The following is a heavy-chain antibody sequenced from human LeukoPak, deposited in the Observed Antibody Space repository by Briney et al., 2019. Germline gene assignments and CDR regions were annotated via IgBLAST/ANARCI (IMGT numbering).Heavy chain of an antibody. CDR2: ISSSSSYI. V-gene: IGHV3-21*01. J-gene: IGHJ3*02. CDR1: GFTFSSYS. Sequence: GGSLRLSCAASGFTFSSYSMNWVRQAPGKGLEWVSSISSSSSYIYYADSVKGRFTIPRDNAKNSLYLQMNSLRAEDTAVYYCARDLGDYEAFDIWGQGTMVTDSS. D-gene: IGHD4-17*01. CDR3: ARDLGDYEAFDI.